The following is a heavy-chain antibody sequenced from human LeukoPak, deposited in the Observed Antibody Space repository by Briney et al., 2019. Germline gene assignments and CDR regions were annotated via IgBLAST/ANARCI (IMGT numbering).Heavy chain of an antibody. J-gene: IGHJ3*01. V-gene: IGHV3-23*01. CDR1: GFTFSNCA. D-gene: IGHD3-3*01. Sequence: GGSLRLSCAASGFTFSNCAMSWVRQAPGKGLEWVAVISASSYSTSYADSVKGRFTISRDNSKSTLYLQMNSLRPEDTAVYYCAREGVNSPDDTFDVWGQGTMVTVSS. CDR3: AREGVNSPDDTFDV. CDR2: ISASSYST.